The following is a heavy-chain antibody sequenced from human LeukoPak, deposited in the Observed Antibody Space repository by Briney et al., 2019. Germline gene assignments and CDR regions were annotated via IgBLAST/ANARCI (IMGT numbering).Heavy chain of an antibody. CDR3: AARQGDYFDY. CDR2: ISDSGGST. CDR1: GFTFSSYA. V-gene: IGHV3-23*01. J-gene: IGHJ4*02. Sequence: PGGSLRLSCAASGFTFSSYAMTWVRQAPGKGLEWVSSISDSGGSTFNADSVKGRFTISRDNSKNTLYLQMSSLRAEDTAVYFCAARQGDYFDYWGQGTLVTVSS. D-gene: IGHD1-26*01.